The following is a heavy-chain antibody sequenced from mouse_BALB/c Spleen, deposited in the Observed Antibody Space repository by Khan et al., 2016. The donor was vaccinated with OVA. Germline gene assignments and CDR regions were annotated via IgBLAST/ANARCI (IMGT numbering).Heavy chain of an antibody. V-gene: IGHV5-6*01. Sequence: EVELVESGGDLVKPGGFLKLSCEASGFTFSSYGMSWIRQTPDKRLEWVATISNGGSYTYYPDSVKGRLTISRDNAKNTLYLQMSSLKSEDTAMYYCARHRFTSPAAWFAYWGQGTLVTVSA. D-gene: IGHD1-1*01. J-gene: IGHJ3*01. CDR2: ISNGGSYT. CDR1: GFTFSSYG. CDR3: ARHRFTSPAAWFAY.